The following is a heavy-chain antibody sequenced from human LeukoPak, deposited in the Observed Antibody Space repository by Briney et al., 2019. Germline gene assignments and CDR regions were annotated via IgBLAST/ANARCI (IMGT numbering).Heavy chain of an antibody. Sequence: GASVKVSCKASGYTFTGYYMHWVRQAPGQGLEWMGRINPNSGGTNYAQKYQGRVTMTRDTYISTAYMELSRLRSDDTAVYYCATLSFGDAFDIWGQGTMVTVSS. D-gene: IGHD3-16*01. CDR1: GYTFTGYY. J-gene: IGHJ3*02. V-gene: IGHV1-2*06. CDR3: ATLSFGDAFDI. CDR2: INPNSGGT.